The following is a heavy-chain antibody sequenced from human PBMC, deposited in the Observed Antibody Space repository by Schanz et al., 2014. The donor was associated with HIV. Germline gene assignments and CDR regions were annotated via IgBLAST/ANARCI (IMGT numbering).Heavy chain of an antibody. CDR2: IIPIFGAA. D-gene: IGHD2-21*01. V-gene: IGHV1-69*13. CDR3: ARDDVLDSLAS. CDR1: GDGFTTRT. J-gene: IGHJ5*02. Sequence: QVHLVQSGAEVKKPGSSVKVSCTASGDGFTTRTISWLRQAPGHALEWMGGIIPIFGAAKNAPKFQGRVTITADESTSTAYMELTGLNPEDTAIYYCARDDVLDSLASWGQGTLVTVSS.